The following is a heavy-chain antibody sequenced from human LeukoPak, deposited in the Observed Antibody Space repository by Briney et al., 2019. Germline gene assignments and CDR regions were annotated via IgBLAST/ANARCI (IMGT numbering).Heavy chain of an antibody. CDR2: IKQDGSEK. CDR1: GFTFSSYS. Sequence: GGSLRLSCAASGFTFSSYSMSWVRQAPGKGLEWLASIKQDGSEKFYVDSVKGRFTIFKDNAKNSLYLQINSLRAEDTAVYYCAREDHSKYEYWGQGTLFTVSS. D-gene: IGHD4-11*01. CDR3: AREDHSKYEY. J-gene: IGHJ4*02. V-gene: IGHV3-7*01.